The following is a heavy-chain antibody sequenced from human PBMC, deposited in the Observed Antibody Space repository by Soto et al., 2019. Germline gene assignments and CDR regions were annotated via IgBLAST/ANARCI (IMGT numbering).Heavy chain of an antibody. Sequence: SETLSLTCTVSAGSISSYSWSWIRQPPGKGLEWIGYIYYSGSTNYNPSLKSRVTISLDTSKSQFSLKLNSVTAADTAVYYCASALLPTTGNVLDYYYGMDVWGQGTTVTVSS. V-gene: IGHV4-59*01. CDR1: AGSISSYS. CDR3: ASALLPTTGNVLDYYYGMDV. J-gene: IGHJ6*02. CDR2: IYYSGST. D-gene: IGHD4-17*01.